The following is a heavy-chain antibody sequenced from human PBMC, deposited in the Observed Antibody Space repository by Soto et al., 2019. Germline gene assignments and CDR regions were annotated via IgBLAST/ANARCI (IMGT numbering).Heavy chain of an antibody. D-gene: IGHD2-21*02. Sequence: QVQLMQSGAEVKKPGASVKVSCKASGDTFTDYYIHWVRQAPGQGLEWMGTVNPSGGHTTYAQHSLGRGNMTRDTSTSTLYMELTSLTSDDTAIYYCARGGHVVVVTAALDYWGQGTLVTVSS. CDR3: ARGGHVVVVTAALDY. CDR1: GDTFTDYY. V-gene: IGHV1-46*01. J-gene: IGHJ4*02. CDR2: VNPSGGHT.